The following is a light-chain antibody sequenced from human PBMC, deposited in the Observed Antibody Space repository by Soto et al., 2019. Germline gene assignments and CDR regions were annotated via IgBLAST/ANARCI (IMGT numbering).Light chain of an antibody. CDR2: GAS. J-gene: IGKJ1*01. V-gene: IGKV3-20*01. CDR3: QQYGSSPRT. Sequence: EIELTQSPGTLSLSPGERATLXWRASQSVSSSYLAWYQQKPGQAPRLLIYGASSRATGIPDRFSGSGSGTDFTLTISRLEPEDFAVYYCQQYGSSPRTFGQGTKVDIK. CDR1: QSVSSSY.